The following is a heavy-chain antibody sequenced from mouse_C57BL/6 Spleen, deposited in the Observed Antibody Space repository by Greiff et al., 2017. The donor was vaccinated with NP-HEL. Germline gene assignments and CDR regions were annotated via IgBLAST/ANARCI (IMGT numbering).Heavy chain of an antibody. J-gene: IGHJ4*01. Sequence: VQLQQPGAELVRPGSSVKLSCKASGYTFTSYWMDWVKQRPGQGLEWIGNIYPSDSETHYNQKFKDKATLTVDKSSSTDYMQLSSLTSEDSAVYCCARFGYDVGAMDYWGQGTSVTVSS. V-gene: IGHV1-61*01. CDR1: GYTFTSYW. CDR3: ARFGYDVGAMDY. D-gene: IGHD2-2*01. CDR2: IYPSDSET.